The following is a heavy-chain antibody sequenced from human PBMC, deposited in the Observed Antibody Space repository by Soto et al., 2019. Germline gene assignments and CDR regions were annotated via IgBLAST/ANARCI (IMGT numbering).Heavy chain of an antibody. CDR3: TTPDLVARGDI. D-gene: IGHD2-8*02. Sequence: PGGSLRLSCVASSFTFNNAWMNWVRQAPEKGLEWIGLIKNKAAGGTALYATSMKGRFTISRDDSKNTLYLQINNLKTEDTGVDYCTTPDLVARGDIWGQGKMVTVSS. CDR2: IKNKAAGGTA. V-gene: IGHV3-15*07. J-gene: IGHJ3*02. CDR1: SFTFNNAW.